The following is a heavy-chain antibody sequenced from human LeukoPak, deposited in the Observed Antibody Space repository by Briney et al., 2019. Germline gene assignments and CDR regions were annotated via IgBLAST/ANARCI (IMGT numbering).Heavy chain of an antibody. V-gene: IGHV4-30-4*01. CDR3: ARKVPLDRADAFDI. D-gene: IGHD3-10*01. CDR1: GGSISSGDYY. Sequence: ASETLSLTCTVSGGSISSGDYYWSWIRQPPGKGLEWIGYIYYSGSTYYNPSLKSRVTISVDTSKNQFSLKLSSVTAADTAVYYCARKVPLDRADAFDIWGQGTMVTVSS. CDR2: IYYSGST. J-gene: IGHJ3*02.